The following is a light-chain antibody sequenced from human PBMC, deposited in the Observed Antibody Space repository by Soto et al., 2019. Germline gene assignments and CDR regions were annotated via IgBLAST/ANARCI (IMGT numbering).Light chain of an antibody. CDR1: QGISSC. Sequence: DIQMTQSPSSVSASVGDRVTITCRASQGISSCLAWYQQKPGKAPNLLIYAASSLQSGVPSRFSFSVSGIDFTLTISSMQPEDFATYYCLQADTLPLTFGGGTKVEIK. V-gene: IGKV1-12*01. CDR3: LQADTLPLT. CDR2: AAS. J-gene: IGKJ4*01.